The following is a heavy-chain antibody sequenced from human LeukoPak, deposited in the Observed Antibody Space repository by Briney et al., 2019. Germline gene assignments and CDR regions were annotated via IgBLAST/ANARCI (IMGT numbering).Heavy chain of an antibody. D-gene: IGHD6-13*01. J-gene: IGHJ4*02. Sequence: ASVKVSCKASGYTFTSYGISWVRRAPGQGVEGMGWISAYNGNTNYAQKLQGRVTMTTETSTSTAYIELRSLRSDDTAVYYCARDGPLLIAAADHWGQGTLVTVSS. V-gene: IGHV1-18*01. CDR2: ISAYNGNT. CDR3: ARDGPLLIAAADH. CDR1: GYTFTSYG.